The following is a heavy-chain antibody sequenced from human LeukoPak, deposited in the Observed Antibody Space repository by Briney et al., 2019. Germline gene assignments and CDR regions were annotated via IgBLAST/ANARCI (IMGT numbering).Heavy chain of an antibody. CDR2: IYYSGST. D-gene: IGHD3-10*01. CDR1: GGFISSYY. V-gene: IGHV4-59*01. J-gene: IGHJ3*02. Sequence: SETLSLTCTVSGGFISSYYWSWIRQPPGKGLEWIGYIYYSGSTNYNPSLKSRVTISVDTSKNQFSLKLSSVTAADTAVYYCAREAPYGSASPLDAFDIWGQGTMVTVSS. CDR3: AREAPYGSASPLDAFDI.